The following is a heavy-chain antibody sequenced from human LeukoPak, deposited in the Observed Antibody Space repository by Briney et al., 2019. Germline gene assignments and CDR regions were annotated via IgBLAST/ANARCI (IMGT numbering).Heavy chain of an antibody. CDR1: GFTFSNYA. V-gene: IGHV3-23*01. Sequence: GGSLRLSCAASGFTFSNYAMSWVRQAPGKGLEWVSGTSGSGGSTYYADSVKGRFTISRDNSKNTLYLQMNSLRAEDTAIYYCARGHYGLDVWGQGTTVTVSS. J-gene: IGHJ6*02. CDR3: ARGHYGLDV. CDR2: TSGSGGST.